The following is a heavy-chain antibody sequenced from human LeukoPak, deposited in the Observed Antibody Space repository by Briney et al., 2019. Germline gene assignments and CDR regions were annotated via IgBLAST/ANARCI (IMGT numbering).Heavy chain of an antibody. Sequence: GGSLRLSCAASGFTFSDYYMSWIRQAPGKGLEWVSYISSSGSTIYYADSVKGRFTISRDNAKNSLYLQMNSLRAEDTAVYYCARDGDYDFPNWFDPWGQGTLVTVSS. J-gene: IGHJ5*02. CDR2: ISSSGSTI. CDR3: ARDGDYDFPNWFDP. V-gene: IGHV3-11*01. D-gene: IGHD3-3*01. CDR1: GFTFSDYY.